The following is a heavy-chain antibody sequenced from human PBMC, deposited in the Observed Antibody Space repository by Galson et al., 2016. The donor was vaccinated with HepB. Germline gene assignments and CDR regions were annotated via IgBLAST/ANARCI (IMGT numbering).Heavy chain of an antibody. CDR2: ISGGST. CDR1: GLTFSSYA. CDR3: AKAHPSSNFVGMDV. V-gene: IGHV3-23*01. D-gene: IGHD4-11*01. J-gene: IGHJ6*04. Sequence: SLRLSCAASGLTFSSYAVNWVRQPPGKGLEWVSAISGGSTYYADSVKGRFTISRDNSKNTLFLQMNSLRAEDTALYYCAKAHPSSNFVGMDVWGKGTTVTVSS.